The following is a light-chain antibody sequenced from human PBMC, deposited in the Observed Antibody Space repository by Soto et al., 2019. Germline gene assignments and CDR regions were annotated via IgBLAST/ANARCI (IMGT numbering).Light chain of an antibody. CDR2: DAS. J-gene: IGKJ1*01. CDR3: QQYNNWPRT. CDR1: QSVSSSY. Sequence: NVLTQSPGTLSLSPWERATLSCGASQSVSSSYLAWYQQKPGLAPRLLIYDASARTSDIPARFSGGGSGTEFTLTISGLQSEDFAVYYCQQYNNWPRTFGQGTKVDIK. V-gene: IGKV3-15*01.